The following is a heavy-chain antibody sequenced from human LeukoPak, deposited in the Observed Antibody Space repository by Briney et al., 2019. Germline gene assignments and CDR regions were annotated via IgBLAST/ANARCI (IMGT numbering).Heavy chain of an antibody. Sequence: GGSLRLSCAASGFTFSIYWMHWVRQAPGKGLVWVSRINSDGSSTSYADSVKGRFTISRDNAKNTLYQQMNSLRAEDTAVYYCARDEDWSGYYGAFDIWGQGTMVTVSS. CDR1: GFTFSIYW. V-gene: IGHV3-74*01. CDR3: ARDEDWSGYYGAFDI. D-gene: IGHD3-3*01. CDR2: INSDGSST. J-gene: IGHJ3*02.